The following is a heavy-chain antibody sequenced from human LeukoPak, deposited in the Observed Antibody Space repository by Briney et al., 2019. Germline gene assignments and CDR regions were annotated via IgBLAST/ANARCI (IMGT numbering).Heavy chain of an antibody. J-gene: IGHJ4*02. Sequence: SETLSLTCTVSGGSISSSSYYWGWIRQPSGKGLEWIGSIYYSGSTYYNPSLKSRVTISVDTSKNQFSLKLSSVTAADTAVYYCARGVDCSGGSCYSGFDYWGQGTLVTVSS. CDR2: IYYSGST. D-gene: IGHD2-15*01. V-gene: IGHV4-39*07. CDR3: ARGVDCSGGSCYSGFDY. CDR1: GGSISSSSYY.